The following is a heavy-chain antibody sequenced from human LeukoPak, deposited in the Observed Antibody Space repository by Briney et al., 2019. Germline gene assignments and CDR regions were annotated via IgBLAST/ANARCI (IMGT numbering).Heavy chain of an antibody. CDR3: AKDRAVTGYFDL. J-gene: IGHJ2*01. Sequence: GGSLRLSCAASGFTFSSYGMHWVRQAPGKGLEWAAFIRYDGSNKYYADSVKGRFTISRDNSKNTLYLQMNSLRAEDTAVYYCAKDRAVTGYFDLWGRGTLVTVSS. CDR2: IRYDGSNK. CDR1: GFTFSSYG. V-gene: IGHV3-30*02. D-gene: IGHD4-17*01.